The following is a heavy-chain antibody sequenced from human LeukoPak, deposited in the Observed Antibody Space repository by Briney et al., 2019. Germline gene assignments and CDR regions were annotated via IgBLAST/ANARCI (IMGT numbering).Heavy chain of an antibody. CDR2: ISSSSSYI. V-gene: IGHV3-21*04. CDR1: GFTFSSYS. D-gene: IGHD3-10*01. Sequence: GGSLRLSCAASGFTFSSYSMNWVRQAPGKGLEWVSSISSSSSYIYYADSVKGRFTISRDNAKNSLYLQMNSLRAEDTAVYYCARNLMVRGAPEFDYWGQGTLVTVSS. J-gene: IGHJ4*02. CDR3: ARNLMVRGAPEFDY.